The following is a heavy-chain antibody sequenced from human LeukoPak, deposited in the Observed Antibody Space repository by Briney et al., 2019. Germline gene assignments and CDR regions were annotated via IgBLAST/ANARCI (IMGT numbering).Heavy chain of an antibody. CDR2: IYYSGST. D-gene: IGHD1-1*01. J-gene: IGHJ5*02. Sequence: SETLSLTCTVSGGSISSYYWSWIRQPPGKGLEWIGYIYYSGSTYYNPSLKSRVTMSVDRSKNQFSLKLSSVTAADTAVYYCARGGSTGHFDPWGQGTLVTVSS. CDR1: GGSISSYY. CDR3: ARGGSTGHFDP. V-gene: IGHV4-59*12.